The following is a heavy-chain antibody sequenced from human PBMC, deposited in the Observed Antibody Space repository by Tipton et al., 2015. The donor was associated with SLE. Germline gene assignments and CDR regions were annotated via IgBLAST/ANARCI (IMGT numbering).Heavy chain of an antibody. V-gene: IGHV3-23*01. J-gene: IGHJ4*02. D-gene: IGHD3-3*01. CDR1: GFTVSSNY. CDR2: ISGSGGST. CDR3: AKGGKYYDFWSGYSTGFDY. Sequence: SLRLSCAASGFTVSSNYMSWVRQAPGKGLEWVSAISGSGGSTYYADSVKGRFTISRDNSENTLYLQMNSLRAEDTAVYYCAKGGKYYDFWSGYSTGFDYWGQGTLVTVSS.